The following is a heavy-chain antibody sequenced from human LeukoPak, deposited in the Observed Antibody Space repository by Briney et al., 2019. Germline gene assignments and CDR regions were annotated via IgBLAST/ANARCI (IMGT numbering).Heavy chain of an antibody. D-gene: IGHD4-11*01. Sequence: ASVTVSCKASGYTFTSYYMHWVRQAPGQGLEWMGIINPSGGSTSYAQKFQGRGTMTRDMSTSTVYMELSNLRSEDTAVYYCARMYSNYVFDYWGQGTLVTVSS. V-gene: IGHV1-46*01. CDR1: GYTFTSYY. CDR3: ARMYSNYVFDY. J-gene: IGHJ4*02. CDR2: INPSGGST.